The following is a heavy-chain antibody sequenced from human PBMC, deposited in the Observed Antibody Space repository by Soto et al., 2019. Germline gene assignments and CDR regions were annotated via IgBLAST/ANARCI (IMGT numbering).Heavy chain of an antibody. CDR1: SFTFTRYS. CDR3: ARESEDLTSNFDY. CDR2: ISSTTNYI. Sequence: GGSLRLSCAASSFTFTRYSMNWVRQAPGKGLEWVSSISSTTNYIYYADSMKGRFTVSRDNAKNSVYLEMNSLSAEDTAVYYCARESEDLTSNFDYWGQGTLVTVSS. J-gene: IGHJ4*02. V-gene: IGHV3-21*01.